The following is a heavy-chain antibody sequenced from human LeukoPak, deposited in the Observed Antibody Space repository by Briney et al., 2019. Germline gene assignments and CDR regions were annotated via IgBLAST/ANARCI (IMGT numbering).Heavy chain of an antibody. CDR2: IYHTGST. D-gene: IGHD6-6*01. V-gene: IGHV4-30-2*01. CDR3: ASFIEYTSSDAFDI. CDR1: GDSISSAYS. Sequence: SQTLSLTCAVSGDSISSAYSWSWIRQPPGKGLEWIGYIYHTGSTSYNPSLKTRVTISIDRPKNQFSLKLSSVSAADTAVYYCASFIEYTSSDAFDIWGQGTMVTVSS. J-gene: IGHJ3*02.